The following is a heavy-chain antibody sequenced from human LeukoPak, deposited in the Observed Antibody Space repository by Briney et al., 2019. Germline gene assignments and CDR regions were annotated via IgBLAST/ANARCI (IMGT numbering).Heavy chain of an antibody. CDR2: IYYSGST. Sequence: SETLSLTCTVSGGSISSYYWSWLRQPPGKGLEWIGYIYYSGSTNYNPSLKSRVPISVDTSKNQFSLKLSSVTAADTAVYYCAREVWGSIDYWGQGTLVTVSS. J-gene: IGHJ4*02. CDR3: AREVWGSIDY. D-gene: IGHD3-16*01. CDR1: GGSISSYY. V-gene: IGHV4-59*01.